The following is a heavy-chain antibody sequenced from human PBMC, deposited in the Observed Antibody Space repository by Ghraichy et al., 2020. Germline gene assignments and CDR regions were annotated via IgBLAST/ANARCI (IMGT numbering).Heavy chain of an antibody. J-gene: IGHJ5*02. CDR2: IYYSGST. V-gene: IGHV4-59*01. D-gene: IGHD3-3*01. Sequence: SETLSLTCTVSGGSISSYYWSWIRQPPGKGLEWIGYIYYSGSTNYNPSLKSRVTISVDTSKNQFSLKLSSVTAADTAVYYCAREQYYDFWSGYAGGWFDPWGQGTLVTVSS. CDR1: GGSISSYY. CDR3: AREQYYDFWSGYAGGWFDP.